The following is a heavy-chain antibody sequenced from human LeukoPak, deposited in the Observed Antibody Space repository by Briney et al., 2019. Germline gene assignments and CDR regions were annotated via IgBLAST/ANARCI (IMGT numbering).Heavy chain of an antibody. CDR2: INPSGSST. D-gene: IGHD3-22*01. J-gene: IGHJ4*02. CDR1: GYTFTNYY. V-gene: IGHV1-46*01. Sequence: ASVKVSCKASGYTFTNYYMHWVRQAPGQGLEWMGIINPSGSSTSYAQKFQGRVTMTRDTSTSTVYMELSSLGSEDTAVYYCARDRYYYDSSGYIRGISFDYWGQGTLVTVSS. CDR3: ARDRYYYDSSGYIRGISFDY.